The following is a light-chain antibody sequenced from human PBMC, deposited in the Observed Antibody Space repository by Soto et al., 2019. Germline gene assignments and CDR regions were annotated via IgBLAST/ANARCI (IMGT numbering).Light chain of an antibody. V-gene: IGKV1-6*01. J-gene: IGKJ1*01. Sequence: QMTQSPSSLSASVGEKIIITCRASRDVGSEVSWYQQKPGQAPKLLIYAASNLYTGVPPRFSGSRSGTEFTLTISSLQPEDFASYYCLQDYGDSWTFGQGTKVDI. CDR1: RDVGSE. CDR3: LQDYGDSWT. CDR2: AAS.